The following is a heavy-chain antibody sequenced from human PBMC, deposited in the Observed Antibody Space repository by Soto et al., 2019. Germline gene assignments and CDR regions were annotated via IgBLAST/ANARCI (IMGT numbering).Heavy chain of an antibody. CDR2: ISSTTNYI. V-gene: IGHV3-21*06. CDR1: GFTFTRYS. Sequence: KSGGSLRLSCAASGFTFTRYSMNWVRQAPGKGLEWVSSISSTTNYIYYGDSMKGRFTISRDNAKNSLYLQMNSLRAEDTAVYYCARTPDCTNGVCSAGFDYWGQGTLVTVSS. CDR3: ARTPDCTNGVCSAGFDY. D-gene: IGHD2-8*01. J-gene: IGHJ4*02.